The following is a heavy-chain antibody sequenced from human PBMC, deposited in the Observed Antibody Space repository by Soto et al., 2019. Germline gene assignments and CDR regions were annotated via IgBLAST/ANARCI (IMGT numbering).Heavy chain of an antibody. V-gene: IGHV3-15*07. CDR2: IKSHTDGGTT. CDR3: ATAPGYWASAPLDY. CDR1: GLTFTNAW. Sequence: VQLVESGGGLVKPGGSLRLSCTVSGLTFTNAWMTWVRQAPGKGLEWVARIKSHTDGGTTDYAAPLQGRFTISRDDSRNTLFLQMNSLNTEDTAVYFCATAPGYWASAPLDYWGQGTLVTVSS. J-gene: IGHJ4*02. D-gene: IGHD6-25*01.